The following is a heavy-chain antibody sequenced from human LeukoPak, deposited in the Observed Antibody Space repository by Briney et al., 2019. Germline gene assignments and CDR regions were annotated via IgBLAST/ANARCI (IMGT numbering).Heavy chain of an antibody. J-gene: IGHJ6*03. Sequence: GGSLRLACAASGFTFSSYSMNWVRQAPGKGLEWVSPISSSSSYIYYADSVKGRFTISRDNAKNSLYLQMNSLRAEDTAVYYCARGWVGYYYMDVWGKGTTVTVSS. CDR3: ARGWVGYYYMDV. D-gene: IGHD3-16*01. CDR2: ISSSSSYI. CDR1: GFTFSSYS. V-gene: IGHV3-21*01.